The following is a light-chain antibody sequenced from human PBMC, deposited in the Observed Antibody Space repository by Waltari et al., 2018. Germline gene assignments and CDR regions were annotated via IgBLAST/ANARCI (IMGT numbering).Light chain of an antibody. CDR1: SSTIGRSY. J-gene: IGLJ1*01. CDR3: AAWDDSLSGYV. CDR2: RNN. V-gene: IGLV1-47*01. Sequence: QSVLTQPPSASATPGQRVTISCSGSSSTIGRSYVYWYQQLPGTAPKLLMYRNNQRPSGVPARFSGSKSGTSASLAISGLRAEDEADYYCAAWDDSLSGYVFGTGTKVTVL.